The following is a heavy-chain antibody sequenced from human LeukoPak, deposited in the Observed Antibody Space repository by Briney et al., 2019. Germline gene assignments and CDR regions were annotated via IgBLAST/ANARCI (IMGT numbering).Heavy chain of an antibody. CDR3: ARGPWRSPSYSSSWYINY. Sequence: ASVKVSCKVSGYTFTSYDINWVRQAAGQGLEWMGWMNPNSGNTGSAQKFHARVTMTRNTSISTAYMELSSLRSEDTAVYYCARGPWRSPSYSSSWYINYWGQGTLVTVSS. J-gene: IGHJ4*02. CDR2: MNPNSGNT. V-gene: IGHV1-8*01. D-gene: IGHD6-13*01. CDR1: GYTFTSYD.